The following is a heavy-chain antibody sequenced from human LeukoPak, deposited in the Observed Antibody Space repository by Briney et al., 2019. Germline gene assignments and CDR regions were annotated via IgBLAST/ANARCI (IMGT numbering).Heavy chain of an antibody. D-gene: IGHD4-17*01. J-gene: IGHJ5*02. CDR3: ARGLGSDYLNWFDP. CDR1: GFTFSSYW. V-gene: IGHV3-7*01. CDR2: IKQDGSEK. Sequence: GGSLRLSCAASGFTFSSYWMSWVRQAPGKGLEWVANIKQDGSEKYYVDSVKGRFTISRDNAKNSLYLQMNSLRAEDTAVYYCARGLGSDYLNWFDPWGQGTLVTVSS.